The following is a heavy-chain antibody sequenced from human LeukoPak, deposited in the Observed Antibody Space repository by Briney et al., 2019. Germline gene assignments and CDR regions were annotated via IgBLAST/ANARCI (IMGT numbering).Heavy chain of an antibody. CDR2: ISGSDDST. Sequence: GGSLRLSCAASGFAFGNYAMGWVRQAPGKGLEWVSAISGSDDSTYYADSVKGRFTTSRDKSKNTLYLQMNSLRAEDTAVYYCSKQVDFAPADALDVWGQGTMVTVSS. V-gene: IGHV3-23*01. CDR3: SKQVDFAPADALDV. D-gene: IGHD2-15*01. J-gene: IGHJ3*01. CDR1: GFAFGNYA.